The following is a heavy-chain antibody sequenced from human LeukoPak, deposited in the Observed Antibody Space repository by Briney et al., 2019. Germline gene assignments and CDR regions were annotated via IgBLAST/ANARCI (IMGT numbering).Heavy chain of an antibody. V-gene: IGHV3-11*04. CDR1: GFTFSDYY. D-gene: IGHD3-10*01. Sequence: KSGGSLRLSCAASGFTFSDYYMSWIRQAPGKGLEWLSYISSSGSGIFYADSVKGRFTMSRDNAKNSLYLQMNSLRAEDTAVYYCARTTPGSVDVWGKGTPVTVSS. CDR2: ISSSGSGI. CDR3: ARTTPGSVDV. J-gene: IGHJ6*04.